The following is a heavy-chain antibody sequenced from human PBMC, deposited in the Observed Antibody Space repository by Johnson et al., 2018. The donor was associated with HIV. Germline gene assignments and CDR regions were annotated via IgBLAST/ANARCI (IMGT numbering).Heavy chain of an antibody. D-gene: IGHD3-22*01. CDR3: ARDLGDDSSGSDAFDI. Sequence: EVQLVESGGGLVQPGGSLRLSCAASGFTFSSYWMSWVRQAPGKGLEWVANIKKDGSEKYYVDSVKGRFTISRDNAKNSLYLQMNSLRAEDTAVYYCARDLGDDSSGSDAFDIWGQGTMVTVSS. CDR1: GFTFSSYW. CDR2: IKKDGSEK. V-gene: IGHV3-7*01. J-gene: IGHJ3*02.